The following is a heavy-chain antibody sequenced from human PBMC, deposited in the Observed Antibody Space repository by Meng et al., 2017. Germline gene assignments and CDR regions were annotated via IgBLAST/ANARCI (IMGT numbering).Heavy chain of an antibody. CDR2: ISAYNGNT. CDR1: GYTFTSYG. V-gene: IGHV1-18*01. D-gene: IGHD5-18*01. CDR3: ASGGGDTAMVTFDY. J-gene: IGHJ4*02. Sequence: ASVKVSCKASGYTFTSYGISWVRQAPGQGLEWMGWISAYNGNTNYAQKLQGRVTMTTDTSTSTADRELRSLRSDGTAVYYCASGGGDTAMVTFDYWGQGTLVTVSS.